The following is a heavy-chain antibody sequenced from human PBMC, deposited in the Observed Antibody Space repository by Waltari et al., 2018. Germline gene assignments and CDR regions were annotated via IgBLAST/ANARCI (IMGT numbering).Heavy chain of an antibody. CDR1: GGPISRGSYY. Sequence: QVQLQESGPGLVKPSPTLSLTCTASGGPISRGSYYWSWIRQPAGKGLEWIGRIYTSGSTNYNPSLKSRVTISVDTSKSQFSLKLTSVTAADTAVYYCASSLVGATTDYYYGMDVWGQGTTVTVSS. CDR2: IYTSGST. D-gene: IGHD1-26*01. J-gene: IGHJ6*02. CDR3: ASSLVGATTDYYYGMDV. V-gene: IGHV4-61*02.